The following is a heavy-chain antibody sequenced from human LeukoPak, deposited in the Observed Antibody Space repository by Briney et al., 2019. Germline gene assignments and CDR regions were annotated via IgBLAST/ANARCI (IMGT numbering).Heavy chain of an antibody. D-gene: IGHD1-14*01. Sequence: SGGSLRLSCAASGFTFSTYAMSWVRQAPGKGLEWVSSISRSGGTTYYTDSVKGRFTISRDNSKNTLYLQMTSLRVEDTAVYYCANYRKPQGLDYWGQGTLVTVSS. V-gene: IGHV3-23*01. CDR2: ISRSGGTT. CDR1: GFTFSTYA. J-gene: IGHJ4*02. CDR3: ANYRKPQGLDY.